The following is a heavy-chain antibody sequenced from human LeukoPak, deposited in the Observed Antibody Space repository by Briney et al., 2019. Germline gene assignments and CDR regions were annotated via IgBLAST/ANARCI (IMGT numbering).Heavy chain of an antibody. Sequence: SETLSLTCSVSGGSIRSYFWSWIRQPAGKGLEWIGYIDDSGNTKYNPSLKNRVTMSVDTSKTQLSLNLRSVTAADTAVYFCARDRRLTGEYDGKSGYYEYFFMDVWGRGTTVTISS. V-gene: IGHV4-59*01. CDR3: ARDRRLTGEYDGKSGYYEYFFMDV. CDR1: GGSIRSYF. CDR2: IDDSGNT. D-gene: IGHD3-22*01. J-gene: IGHJ6*03.